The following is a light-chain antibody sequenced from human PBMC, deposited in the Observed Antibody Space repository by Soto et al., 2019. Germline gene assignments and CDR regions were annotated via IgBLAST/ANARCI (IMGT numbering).Light chain of an antibody. CDR2: GAS. CDR3: QQYGSSTLFT. J-gene: IGKJ3*01. V-gene: IGKV3-20*01. Sequence: EIVLTQSPGTLSLSPGERATLSCRASQSVSSSYLAWYQQKPGQAPRPLISGASSRATGIPDRCSGSGSGTDFILTIRRLEPEDFAVYYCQQYGSSTLFTFGPGTKVEVK. CDR1: QSVSSSY.